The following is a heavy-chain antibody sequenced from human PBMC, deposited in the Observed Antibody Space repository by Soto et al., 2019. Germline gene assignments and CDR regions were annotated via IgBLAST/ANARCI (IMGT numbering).Heavy chain of an antibody. CDR2: IYWDDDK. Sequence: XCPTRLNPTLTLPLTCTFAVFSLTSSDVGVGWIRQPPGKALEWLALIYWDDDKRYSPSLKSRLTITKDTSKNQVVLRMTNMDPVDTATYYCAHSRYSRSSFDYWGQGTLVTVSS. V-gene: IGHV2-5*02. CDR1: VFSLTSSDVG. J-gene: IGHJ4*02. D-gene: IGHD6-6*01. CDR3: AHSRYSRSSFDY.